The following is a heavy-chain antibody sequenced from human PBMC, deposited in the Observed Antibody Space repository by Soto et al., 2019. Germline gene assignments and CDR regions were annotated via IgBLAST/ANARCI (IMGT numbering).Heavy chain of an antibody. Sequence: DVQLLEYGGGLGQPGGSLRLSCAASGFTFRSYAMSWVRQAPGKGLEWVSGISGSGISTHYADSVKGRFTVSRDNSKNTLYLQMNSLRAEDTAVYNCAKEPVGPDWYFDLWGRGTLVTVSS. J-gene: IGHJ2*01. CDR3: AKEPVGPDWYFDL. CDR2: ISGSGIST. CDR1: GFTFRSYA. V-gene: IGHV3-23*01.